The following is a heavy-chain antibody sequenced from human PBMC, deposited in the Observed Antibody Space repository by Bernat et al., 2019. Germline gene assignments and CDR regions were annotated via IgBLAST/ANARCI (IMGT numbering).Heavy chain of an antibody. J-gene: IGHJ5*02. V-gene: IGHV3-48*03. CDR3: ASRIAVTGSWRGS. CDR1: GFTFSSYE. CDR2: ISSSGGNT. Sequence: EVQLVESGGVLVQPGGSLRLSCAASGFTFSSYEMNWVHQAPGKGLEWVSYISSSGGNTYYADSVKGRFTISRDNTKNSLYLQLNGLRAEDTAVYYCASRIAVTGSWRGSWGQGTLVTVSS. D-gene: IGHD6-19*01.